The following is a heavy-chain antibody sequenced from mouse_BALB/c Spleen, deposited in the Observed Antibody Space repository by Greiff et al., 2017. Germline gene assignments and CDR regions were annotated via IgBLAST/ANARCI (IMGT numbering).Heavy chain of an antibody. CDR2: IYPYNGGT. CDR3: ARELRTGEYYFDY. Sequence: EVKLMESGPELVKPGASVKISCKASGYTFTDYNMHWVKQSHGKSLEWIGYIYPYNGGTGYNQKFKSKATLTVDNSSSTAYMELRSLTSEDSAVYYCARELRTGEYYFDYWGQGTTLTVSS. V-gene: IGHV1S29*02. CDR1: GYTFTDYN. D-gene: IGHD2-12*01. J-gene: IGHJ2*01.